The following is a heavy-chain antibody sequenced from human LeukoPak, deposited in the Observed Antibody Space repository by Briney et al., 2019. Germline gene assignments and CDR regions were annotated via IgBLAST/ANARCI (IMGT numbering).Heavy chain of an antibody. D-gene: IGHD3-22*01. CDR3: AKDRVYYYDSSGYPSAFQH. CDR1: GFTFSSYA. V-gene: IGHV3-23*01. J-gene: IGHJ1*01. CDR2: ISGSGGST. Sequence: GGSLSLSCAASGFTFSSYAMSWVRQAPGKGLEWVSAISGSGGSTYYADSVKGRFTISRDNSKNTLYLQMNSLRAEDTAVYYCAKDRVYYYDSSGYPSAFQHWGQGTLVTVSS.